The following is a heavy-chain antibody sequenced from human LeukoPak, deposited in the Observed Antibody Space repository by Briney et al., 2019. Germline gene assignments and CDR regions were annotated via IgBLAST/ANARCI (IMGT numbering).Heavy chain of an antibody. CDR1: GFTSSNYW. V-gene: IGHV3-74*01. J-gene: IGHJ4*02. Sequence: GGSLRLSCAASGFTSSNYWMHWVRQVPGKGLVWGSRIRDDGSLTDYADSVKGRFTVSRDNAKNTLYLQMNRLRAEDTAVYYCARVSSGNQWQAFDYWGQGTLVAVFS. CDR2: IRDDGSLT. D-gene: IGHD1-14*01. CDR3: ARVSSGNQWQAFDY.